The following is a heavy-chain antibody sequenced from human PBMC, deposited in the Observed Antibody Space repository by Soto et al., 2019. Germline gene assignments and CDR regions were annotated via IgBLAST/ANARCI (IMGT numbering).Heavy chain of an antibody. J-gene: IGHJ4*02. D-gene: IGHD3-22*01. CDR2: ISSSSSDI. V-gene: IGHV3-21*01. CDR1: GFTFSSYN. CDR3: ASPPYYYDTRGYSY. Sequence: EVQLVESGGGLVKPGGSLRLSCAASGFTFSSYNMNWVRQAPGKGLEWVSSISSSSSDIYYADSVKGRFTISRVNAKNSLYLQMNSLRAEDTAVYYCASPPYYYDTRGYSYWGQGTLVTVSS.